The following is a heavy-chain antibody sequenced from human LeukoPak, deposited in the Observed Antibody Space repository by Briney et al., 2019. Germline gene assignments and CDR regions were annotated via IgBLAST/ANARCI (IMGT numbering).Heavy chain of an antibody. V-gene: IGHV3-7*03. CDR2: IKQDGSEK. CDR1: GFTSSSYW. Sequence: GGSLRLSCAASGFTSSSYWMSWVRQAPGKGLEWVANIKQDGSEKYYVDSVKGRFTISRDNAKNSLYLQMNSLRAEDTAVYYCARVGRWELLRAFDYWGQGTLVTVSS. D-gene: IGHD1-26*01. CDR3: ARVGRWELLRAFDY. J-gene: IGHJ4*02.